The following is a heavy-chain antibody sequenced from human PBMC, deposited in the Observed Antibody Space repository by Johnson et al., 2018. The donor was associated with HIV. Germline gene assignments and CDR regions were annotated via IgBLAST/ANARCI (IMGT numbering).Heavy chain of an antibody. CDR1: GFTFSDYY. J-gene: IGHJ3*01. CDR2: TTDKLNSYTT. CDR3: ARENYRRRDAFDV. V-gene: IGHV3-72*01. D-gene: IGHD1-7*01. Sequence: VQLVESGGGVVQPGGSLRLSCAASGFTFSDYYMDWVRQAPGKGLEWVGRTTDKLNSYTTKYAASVKRRFTISRDDSKKSLYLQINSLRTEDTAVYYCARENYRRRDAFDVWGQGTAVIVSS.